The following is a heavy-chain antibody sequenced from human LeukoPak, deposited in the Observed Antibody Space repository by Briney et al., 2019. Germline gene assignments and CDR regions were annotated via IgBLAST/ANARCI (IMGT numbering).Heavy chain of an antibody. V-gene: IGHV3-9*01. J-gene: IGHJ4*02. D-gene: IGHD2-21*02. Sequence: SLRLSCAASGFTFDDYAMHWVRQAPGKGLEWVSGISWNSGSIGYADSVKGRFTISRDNAKNSLYLQMNSLRVEDTALYYCAKAPYCGGDCYGALFDYWGQGTLVTVSS. CDR1: GFTFDDYA. CDR3: AKAPYCGGDCYGALFDY. CDR2: ISWNSGSI.